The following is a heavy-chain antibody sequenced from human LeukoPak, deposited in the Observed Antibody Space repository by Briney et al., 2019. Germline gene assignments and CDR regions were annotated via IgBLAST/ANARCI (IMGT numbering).Heavy chain of an antibody. V-gene: IGHV4-59*01. Sequence: PSETLSLTCTVSGGSISSYYWSWIRQPPGKGLEWIGYIYYSGSTNYNPSLKSRVTISVDTSKNQFSLKLSSVTAADTAVYYCARVSSGWRGWFDPWGQGTLVTVSS. D-gene: IGHD6-19*01. CDR3: ARVSSGWRGWFDP. CDR2: IYYSGST. J-gene: IGHJ5*02. CDR1: GGSISSYY.